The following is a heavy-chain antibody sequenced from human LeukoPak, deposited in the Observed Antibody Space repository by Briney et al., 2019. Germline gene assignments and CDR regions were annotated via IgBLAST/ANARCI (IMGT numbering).Heavy chain of an antibody. CDR2: VSGGGGSR. Sequence: EGSLRLSCAASGFSFSDYAMIWVRQAPGKGLEWVSAVSGGGGSRFYADSVKGRFTISRDNSKNTQFLQMTSLRANDTAVYYCAKSGSYPGGYYYYMDVWGKGTTVTVSS. CDR3: AKSGSYPGGYYYYMDV. CDR1: GFSFSDYA. J-gene: IGHJ6*03. D-gene: IGHD1-26*01. V-gene: IGHV3-23*01.